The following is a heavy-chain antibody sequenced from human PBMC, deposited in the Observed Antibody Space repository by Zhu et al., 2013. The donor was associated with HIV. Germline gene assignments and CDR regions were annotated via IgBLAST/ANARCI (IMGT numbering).Heavy chain of an antibody. D-gene: IGHD4-17*01. J-gene: IGHJ6*03. CDR2: INPSGGRT. CDR1: GYTFTRYG. V-gene: IGHV1-46*01. CDR3: AKNYGNYVAYYYMDV. Sequence: QVQLVQSGAEVKKAGASVKVSCKASGYTFTRYGISWVRQAPGQGLEWMGIINPSGGRTTYAQKFQGRVTMTSDTSTSTVYMELSSLRSEDTAVYYCAKNYGNYVAYYYMDVWGKGTTVIVSS.